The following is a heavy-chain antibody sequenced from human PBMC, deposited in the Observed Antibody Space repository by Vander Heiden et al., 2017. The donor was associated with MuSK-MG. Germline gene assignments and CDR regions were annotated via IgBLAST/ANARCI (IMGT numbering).Heavy chain of an antibody. CDR2: IYYSGST. CDR3: AVVVVTARRWFSGSGSHAFDI. D-gene: IGHD2-21*02. J-gene: IGHJ3*02. CDR1: GGSISSSSYY. V-gene: IGHV4-39*01. Sequence: QLQLQESGPGLVKPSETLSLTCPVSGGSISSSSYYWGGIRQPPGKGLEWIGSIYYSGSTYYNPSLKSRVTISVDTSKNQFPLKLSSVTAADTAVYYCAVVVVTARRWFSGSGSHAFDIWGQGTMVTVSS.